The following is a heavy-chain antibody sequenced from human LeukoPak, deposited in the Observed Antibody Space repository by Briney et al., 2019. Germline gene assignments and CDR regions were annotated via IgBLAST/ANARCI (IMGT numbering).Heavy chain of an antibody. CDR1: GFTFSSYS. J-gene: IGHJ4*02. Sequence: GGSLRLSCAASGFTFSSYSMNWVRQAPGKGLEWVSYISPTYDIYYSDSVRGRFTISRDNAKNSLYLQMNSLRDEDTAVYYCARDHNWGFDYWGQGTLVAVPS. V-gene: IGHV3-48*02. D-gene: IGHD7-27*01. CDR3: ARDHNWGFDY. CDR2: ISPTYDI.